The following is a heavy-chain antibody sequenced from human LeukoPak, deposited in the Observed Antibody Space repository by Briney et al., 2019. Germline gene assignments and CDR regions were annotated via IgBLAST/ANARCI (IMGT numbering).Heavy chain of an antibody. CDR3: AKGEYYYDSSGYYFDY. V-gene: IGHV3-23*01. CDR1: GFTFSSYA. J-gene: IGHJ4*02. Sequence: GVSLRLSCAASGFTFSSYAMSWVRQAPGKGLEWVSAISGSGGSTYYADSVKGRFTISRDNSKNTLYLQMNSLRAEDTAVYYCAKGEYYYDSSGYYFDYWGQGTLVTVSS. CDR2: ISGSGGST. D-gene: IGHD3-22*01.